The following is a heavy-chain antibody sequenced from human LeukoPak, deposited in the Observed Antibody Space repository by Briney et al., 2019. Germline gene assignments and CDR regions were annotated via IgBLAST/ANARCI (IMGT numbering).Heavy chain of an antibody. CDR3: ARTTTVVTPDYFDY. CDR2: IYYSGST. V-gene: IGHV4-59*01. D-gene: IGHD4-23*01. CDR1: GGSFSGYY. J-gene: IGHJ4*02. Sequence: SETLSLTCAVYGGSFSGYYWSWIRQPPGKGLEWIGYIYYSGSTNYNPSLKSRVTISVDTSKNQFSLKLSSVTAADTAVYYCARTTTVVTPDYFDYWGQGTLVTVSS.